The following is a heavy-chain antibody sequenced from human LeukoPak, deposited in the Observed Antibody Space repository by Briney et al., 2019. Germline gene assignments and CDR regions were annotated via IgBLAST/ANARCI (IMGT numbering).Heavy chain of an antibody. D-gene: IGHD3-22*01. Sequence: ASVKVSCKASGYTFTGYYMHWVRQAPGQGLEWMGRINPNSGGTNYAQKFQGRVTMTRDTSISTAYMELSRLRSDDTAVYYCARDYYDSSGYPTHFDYWGQGTLVTVSS. CDR3: ARDYYDSSGYPTHFDY. J-gene: IGHJ4*02. V-gene: IGHV1-2*06. CDR2: INPNSGGT. CDR1: GYTFTGYY.